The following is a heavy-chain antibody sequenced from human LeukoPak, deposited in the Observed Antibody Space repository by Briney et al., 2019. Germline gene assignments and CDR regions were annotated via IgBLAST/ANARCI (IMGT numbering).Heavy chain of an antibody. D-gene: IGHD6-19*01. Sequence: GGSLRLSCAASGFTFNDYAMHWIRQAPGKGLEWVSFITGDGSSTDYADSVKGRFTISRDNSINSLYLQMNSLKTEDTALYYCAKDRDTSGWDYWGQGTLVTVSS. V-gene: IGHV3-43*02. CDR1: GFTFNDYA. J-gene: IGHJ4*02. CDR2: ITGDGSST. CDR3: AKDRDTSGWDY.